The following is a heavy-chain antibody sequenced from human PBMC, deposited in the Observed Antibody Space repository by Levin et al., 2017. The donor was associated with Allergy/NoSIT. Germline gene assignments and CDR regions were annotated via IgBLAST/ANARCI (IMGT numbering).Heavy chain of an antibody. D-gene: IGHD3-22*01. CDR3: ATEVDSSGGGY. V-gene: IGHV3-11*01. J-gene: IGHJ4*02. Sequence: GESLKISCAASGFSFSDYYMNWIRQAPGKGLQWISYISSSGNTIYYADSVKGRFTISRDNAQNSVYLQMNGLRAEDTAVYYCATEVDSSGGGYWGQGTLVSVSS. CDR1: GFSFSDYY. CDR2: ISSSGNTI.